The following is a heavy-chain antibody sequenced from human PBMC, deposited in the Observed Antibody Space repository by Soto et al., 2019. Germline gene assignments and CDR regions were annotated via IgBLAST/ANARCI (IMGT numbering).Heavy chain of an antibody. J-gene: IGHJ4*02. CDR1: GGSFSGYY. Sequence: XGTLSLTSAVYGGSFSGYYWSWIRQPPGKGLEWIGEINHSGSTNYNPSLKSRVTISVDTSKNQFSLKLSSVTAADTAVYYCARDYGPRRFSYFDYWGQGTLVTVSS. V-gene: IGHV4-34*01. CDR2: INHSGST. CDR3: ARDYGPRRFSYFDY. D-gene: IGHD3-10*01.